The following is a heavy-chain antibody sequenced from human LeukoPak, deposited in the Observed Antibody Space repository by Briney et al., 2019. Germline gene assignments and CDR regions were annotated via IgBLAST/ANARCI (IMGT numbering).Heavy chain of an antibody. J-gene: IGHJ5*02. D-gene: IGHD1-7*01. CDR2: INHSGGT. CDR1: GGSFSGYY. CDR3: ARDLSDSWNYTDGWFDP. Sequence: SETLSLTCAVYGGSFSGYYWSWIRQPPGKGLEWTGEINHSGGTKYNPSLKSRVTISVDTSKNQFSLKLSSVTAADTAVYYCARDLSDSWNYTDGWFDPWGQGTLVTVSS. V-gene: IGHV4-34*01.